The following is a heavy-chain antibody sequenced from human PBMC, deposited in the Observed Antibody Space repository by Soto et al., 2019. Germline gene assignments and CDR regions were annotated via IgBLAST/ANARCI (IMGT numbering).Heavy chain of an antibody. J-gene: IGHJ5*01. CDR2: IGGKSEDYVT. D-gene: IGHD1-26*01. CDR1: GFTFSDLA. Sequence: EVQLVESGGGLVQPGGSLKLSCEASGFTFSDLAVHWVRQASGKGLEWVGRIGGKSEDYVTTYGESVRGRFSISRDDSKNAGHYQSNSLKSVDTAVFYRDKYSGPSCLPAPLGQGTLVIVSS. V-gene: IGHV3-73*01. CDR3: DKYSGPSCLPAP.